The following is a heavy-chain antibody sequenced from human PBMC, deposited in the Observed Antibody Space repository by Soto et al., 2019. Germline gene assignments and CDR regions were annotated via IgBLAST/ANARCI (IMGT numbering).Heavy chain of an antibody. CDR1: GGSISSGAYY. V-gene: IGHV4-30-4*01. Sequence: SETLSLTCTVSGGSISSGAYYWSWIRQPPGKGLEWIGYIYYSGSTYYNPSLKSRITISVDTSKNQFSLNLSSVTAADTAVYYCARDLVSLGSYFDYWGQGTLATVSS. D-gene: IGHD1-26*01. CDR2: IYYSGST. J-gene: IGHJ4*02. CDR3: ARDLVSLGSYFDY.